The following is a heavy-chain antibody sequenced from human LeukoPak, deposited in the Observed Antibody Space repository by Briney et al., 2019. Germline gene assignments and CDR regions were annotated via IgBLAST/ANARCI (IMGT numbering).Heavy chain of an antibody. CDR3: AREQQWLDGYFDL. CDR1: GGTFSSYA. Sequence: SVKVSCKASGGTFSSYAISWVRQAPGQGLERMGRIIPILGIANYAQKFQGRVTITADKSTSTAYMELSSLRSEDTAVYYCAREQQWLDGYFDLWGRGTRVTVSS. CDR2: IIPILGIA. J-gene: IGHJ2*01. D-gene: IGHD6-19*01. V-gene: IGHV1-69*04.